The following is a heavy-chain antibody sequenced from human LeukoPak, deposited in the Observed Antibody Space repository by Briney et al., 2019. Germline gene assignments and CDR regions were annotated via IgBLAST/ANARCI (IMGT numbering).Heavy chain of an antibody. D-gene: IGHD3-3*01. CDR2: IYYSGST. CDR1: GGSISSSSYY. V-gene: IGHV4-39*01. J-gene: IGHJ3*02. CDR3: VITCYDFWSGYFGAFDI. Sequence: SETLSLTCTVSGGSISSSSYYWGWIRQPPGKGLEWIGSIYYSGSTYYNPSLKSRVTISVDTSKNQFSLKLSSVTAADTPVYYCVITCYDFWSGYFGAFDIWGQGTMVTVSS.